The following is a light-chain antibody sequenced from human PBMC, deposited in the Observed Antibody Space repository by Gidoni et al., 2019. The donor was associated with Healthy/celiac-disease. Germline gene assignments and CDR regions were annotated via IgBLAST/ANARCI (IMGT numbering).Light chain of an antibody. V-gene: IGKV1-39*01. CDR2: AAS. Sequence: DIQMTQSPSSLSASVGDRVTITCRASQGISSYLNWYQQKPGKAPKLLIYAASSLQGGVPSMFSGSGSGTDFTLTISSLQPEDFATYYCQQSYSTPITFGQGTRLEIK. CDR1: QGISSY. J-gene: IGKJ5*01. CDR3: QQSYSTPIT.